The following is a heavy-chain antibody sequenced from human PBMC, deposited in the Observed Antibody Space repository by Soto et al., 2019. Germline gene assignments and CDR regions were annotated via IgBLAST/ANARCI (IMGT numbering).Heavy chain of an antibody. D-gene: IGHD3-3*01. CDR1: GFTFGDYA. CDR2: IRSKAYGGTT. J-gene: IGHJ6*03. Sequence: GGSLRLSCTASGFTFGDYAMSWFRQAPGKGLEWVGFIRSKAYGGTTEYAASVKGRFTISRDDSKSIAYLQMNSLKTEDTAVYYCTRDNYDFWSGYYEDYYYMDVWGKGTTVTVSS. V-gene: IGHV3-49*03. CDR3: TRDNYDFWSGYYEDYYYMDV.